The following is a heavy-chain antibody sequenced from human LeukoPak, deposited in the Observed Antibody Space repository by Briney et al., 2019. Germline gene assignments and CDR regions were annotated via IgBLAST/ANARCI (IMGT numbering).Heavy chain of an antibody. V-gene: IGHV4-59*01. J-gene: IGHJ4*02. Sequence: SETLSLTCTVSGGSISSYYWSWIRQPPGKGLEWIGYIYYSGSTNYNPSLKSRVTISVDTSKNQFSLKLSSVTAADTAVYYCARRRLVILAGWGYYFDSWGRGAQSPSPQ. CDR2: IYYSGST. CDR1: GGSISSYY. CDR3: ARRRLVILAGWGYYFDS. D-gene: IGHD3-9*01.